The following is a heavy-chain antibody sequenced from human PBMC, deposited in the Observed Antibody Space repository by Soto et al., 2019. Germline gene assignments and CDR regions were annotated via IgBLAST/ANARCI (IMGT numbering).Heavy chain of an antibody. CDR2: IIPIFGTA. CDR3: ARAQESYIVLRVYAIHYYYYGMDV. V-gene: IGHV1-69*06. J-gene: IGHJ6*02. D-gene: IGHD2-8*01. CDR1: GGTFTSYA. Sequence: VASVKVSCKASGGTFTSYAISWVRQAPGQGLEWMGGIIPIFGTANYAQKFQGRVTLTADKSTSTAYMELSSLRSEDTAVYYCARAQESYIVLRVYAIHYYYYGMDVWGQGTTVTVSS.